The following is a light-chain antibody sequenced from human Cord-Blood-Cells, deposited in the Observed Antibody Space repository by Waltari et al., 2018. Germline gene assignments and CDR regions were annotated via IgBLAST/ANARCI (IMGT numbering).Light chain of an antibody. CDR3: QQRSNWPPYT. CDR2: DAS. J-gene: IGKJ2*01. V-gene: IGKV3-11*01. CDR1: QSVSSY. Sequence: EIVWTQSPATLSLSPGERATLSCRASQSVSSYLAWYQQKHGQAPRLLIYDASNRATGIPARFSGSGSGTDFTLTISSLEPEDFAVYYCQQRSNWPPYTFGQGTKLEIK.